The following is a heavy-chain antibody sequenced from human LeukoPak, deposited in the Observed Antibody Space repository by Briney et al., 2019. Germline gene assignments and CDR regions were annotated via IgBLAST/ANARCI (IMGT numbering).Heavy chain of an antibody. Sequence: GGSLRLFCAPSGFTFSIYWMSWVRQPPGEGLECVANIKQEGTEKYYMDSVKGRFSISRDNAKNSLYLQMNALRAEDTAVYYCARDVRPDYWGQGTLVTVST. V-gene: IGHV3-7*04. CDR3: ARDVRPDY. CDR2: IKQEGTEK. D-gene: IGHD6-6*01. CDR1: GFTFSIYW. J-gene: IGHJ4*02.